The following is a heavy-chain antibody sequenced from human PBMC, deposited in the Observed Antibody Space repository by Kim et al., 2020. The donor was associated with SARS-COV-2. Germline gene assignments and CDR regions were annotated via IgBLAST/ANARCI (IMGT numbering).Heavy chain of an antibody. V-gene: IGHV3-30*02. Sequence: NKYYADSVKGRFTISRDNSKNTRYLQMNSLRAYDTAVYDCAKDKGMLYDYWGQGTLVTVSS. CDR2: NK. J-gene: IGHJ4*02. D-gene: IGHD2-8*01. CDR3: AKDKGMLYDY.